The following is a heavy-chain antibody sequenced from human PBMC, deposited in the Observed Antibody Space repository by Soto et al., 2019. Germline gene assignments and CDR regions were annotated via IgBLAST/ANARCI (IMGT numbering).Heavy chain of an antibody. Sequence: GASVKVSCKASGGTFSSYAISWVRQAPGQGLEWMGGIIPIFGTANYAQKFQGRVTITADESTSTAYMELSSLRSEDTAVYYCAGIVQPHYYYGMDVSGQGTTVTVSS. CDR3: AGIVQPHYYYGMDV. CDR2: IIPIFGTA. D-gene: IGHD3-22*01. J-gene: IGHJ6*02. CDR1: GGTFSSYA. V-gene: IGHV1-69*13.